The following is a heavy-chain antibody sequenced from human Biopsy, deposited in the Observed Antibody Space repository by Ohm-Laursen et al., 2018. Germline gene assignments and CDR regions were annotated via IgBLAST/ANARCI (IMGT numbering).Heavy chain of an antibody. V-gene: IGHV3-23*01. J-gene: IGHJ4*02. CDR2: SSGSGDAK. CDR1: GFSFSNYA. D-gene: IGHD3-10*01. Sequence: SLRLSCAAAGFSFSNYAMSWVRQAPGKGLEWLSESSGSGDAKYYADSVEGRYTIFKDISKNTLYLQMNSLSVDDTDIYYCAKNQAHNEGVTDHFDSWGQGTLVTVSS. CDR3: AKNQAHNEGVTDHFDS.